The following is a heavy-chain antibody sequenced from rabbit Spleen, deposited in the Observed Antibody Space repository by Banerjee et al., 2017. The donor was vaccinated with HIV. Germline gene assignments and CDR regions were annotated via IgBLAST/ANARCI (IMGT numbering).Heavy chain of an antibody. V-gene: IGHV1S40*01. Sequence: QSLEESGGDRVKPGASLTLTCTASGFSFSSSYVMTWVRQAPGKGLEWIGCIYTIGGTTDYANWVNGRFTISSDNAQNTVDLQMNSLTAADTATYFCARARDTYDDVGDYARLDLWGQGTLVTVS. CDR1: GFSFSSSYV. J-gene: IGHJ3*01. CDR3: ARARDTYDDVGDYARLDL. D-gene: IGHD2-1*01. CDR2: IYTIGGTT.